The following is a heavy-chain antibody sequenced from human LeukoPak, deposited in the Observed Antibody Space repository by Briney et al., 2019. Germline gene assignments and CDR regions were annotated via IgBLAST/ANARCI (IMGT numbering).Heavy chain of an antibody. D-gene: IGHD5-18*01. CDR3: TTKRGYSYGYAD. CDR2: IYSGGST. CDR1: GFTVSSNY. Sequence: GGSLRLSCAASGFTVSSNYMSWVREAPGKGLEWFSVIYSGGSTYYADFVKGRFTISRDNSKNTLYLQMNSLRAEDTAVYYCTTKRGYSYGYADWGQGTLVTVSS. J-gene: IGHJ4*02. V-gene: IGHV3-66*01.